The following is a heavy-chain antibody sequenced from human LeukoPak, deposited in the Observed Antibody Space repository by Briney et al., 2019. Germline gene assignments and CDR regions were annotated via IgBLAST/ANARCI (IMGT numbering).Heavy chain of an antibody. D-gene: IGHD2-15*01. V-gene: IGHV3-53*01. CDR2: IYSGGST. CDR3: ARASCGSCPFDP. CDR1: GFIVSSKY. J-gene: IGHJ5*02. Sequence: GGSPRLSCAASGFIVSSKYMSWVRQAPGKGLEWVSVIYSGGSTYYADSVKGRFTISRDNSKNTVYLQMNSLRAEDTAVYYCARASCGSCPFDPWGQGTLVTVSS.